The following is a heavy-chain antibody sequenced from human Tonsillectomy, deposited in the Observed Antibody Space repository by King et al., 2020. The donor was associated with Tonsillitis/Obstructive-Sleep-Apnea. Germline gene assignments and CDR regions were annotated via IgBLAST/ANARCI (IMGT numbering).Heavy chain of an antibody. CDR1: GGSISSSSYY. V-gene: IGHV4-39*01. CDR3: ARHRYYYDSSGYSFDY. Sequence: QLQESGPGLVKPSETLSLTCTVSGGSISSSSYYWGWFRQPPGKGLEWIGNIFYIGCTYYNPSLKNRVTISVDTSKNQFSLKLSSVTAADTAVYYCARHRYYYDSSGYSFDYWGQGTLVTVSS. CDR2: IFYIGCT. J-gene: IGHJ4*02. D-gene: IGHD3-22*01.